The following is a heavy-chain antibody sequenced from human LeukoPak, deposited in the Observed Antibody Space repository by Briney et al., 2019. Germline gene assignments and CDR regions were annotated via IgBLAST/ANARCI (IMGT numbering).Heavy chain of an antibody. J-gene: IGHJ5*02. CDR2: IYYSGST. V-gene: IGHV4-39*01. D-gene: IGHD3-3*01. Sequence: PSETLSLTCTVSGGSISSSSYYRGWIRQPPGKGLEWIGSIYYSGSTYYNPSLKSRVTISVDTSKNQFSLKLSSVTAADTAVYYCARHRDDFDPWGQGTLVTVSS. CDR3: ARHRDDFDP. CDR1: GGSISSSSYY.